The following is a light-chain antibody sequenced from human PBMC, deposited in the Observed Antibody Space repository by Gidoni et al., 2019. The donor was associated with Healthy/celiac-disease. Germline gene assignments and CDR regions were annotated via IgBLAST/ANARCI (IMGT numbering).Light chain of an antibody. CDR3: CSYAGSYTHVV. CDR2: DVS. Sequence: QSSLIQPRSVSGSPGQSVTISCTGTSSDVGGHNYVSWYQQQPGKAPKLMIYDVSKRPSGVPDRFSGSKSGNTASLTISGLQAEDEADYYCCSYAGSYTHVVFGGGTKLTVL. J-gene: IGLJ2*01. CDR1: SSDVGGHNY. V-gene: IGLV2-11*01.